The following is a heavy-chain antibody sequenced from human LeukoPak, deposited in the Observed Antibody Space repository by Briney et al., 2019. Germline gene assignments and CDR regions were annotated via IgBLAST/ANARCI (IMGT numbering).Heavy chain of an antibody. CDR3: AREPAAVAAAGKALFDP. J-gene: IGHJ5*02. CDR2: INHSGST. V-gene: IGHV4-34*01. CDR1: GGSFSGYY. Sequence: SETLSLTCAVYGGSFSGYYWSWIRQPPGKGLEWIGEINHSGSTNYNPSLKSRVTMSVDTSKNQFSLKLSSVTAADTAVYYCAREPAAVAAAGKALFDPWGQGTLVTVSS. D-gene: IGHD6-13*01.